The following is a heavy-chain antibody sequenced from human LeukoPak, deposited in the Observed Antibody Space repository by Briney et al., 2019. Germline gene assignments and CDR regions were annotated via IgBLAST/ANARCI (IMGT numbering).Heavy chain of an antibody. V-gene: IGHV1-2*02. J-gene: IGHJ4*02. CDR2: INPNSGGT. Sequence: ASVKVSCKASGYTFTGYYMHWVRQAPGQGLEWMGWINPNSGGTNYAQKFQGRVTMTRDTSISTAYMELSRLRSNDTAVYYCARDWYSSSWYKKEYYFDYWGQGTLVTVSS. CDR3: ARDWYSSSWYKKEYYFDY. CDR1: GYTFTGYY. D-gene: IGHD6-13*01.